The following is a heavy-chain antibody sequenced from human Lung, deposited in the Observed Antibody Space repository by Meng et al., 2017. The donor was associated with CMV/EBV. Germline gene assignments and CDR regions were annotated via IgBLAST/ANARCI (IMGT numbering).Heavy chain of an antibody. V-gene: IGHV4-61*01. Sequence: SETLSLTCTVSGGPVSSGSFYWSWIRQPPGEGLEWIGFVYYSGSTNYNPALKSRVTMSIDTSKNQFSLKLSSVTAADTAMYYCARVPQNIAAAGISAFDIWGQGTMVTVSS. CDR3: ARVPQNIAAAGISAFDI. CDR1: GGPVSSGSFY. D-gene: IGHD6-13*01. CDR2: VYYSGST. J-gene: IGHJ3*02.